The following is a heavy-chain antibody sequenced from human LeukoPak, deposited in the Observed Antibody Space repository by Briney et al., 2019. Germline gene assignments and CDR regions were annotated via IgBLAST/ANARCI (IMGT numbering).Heavy chain of an antibody. CDR2: VSGSGGNT. D-gene: IGHD5-18*01. V-gene: IGHV3-23*02. J-gene: IGHJ4*02. CDR1: GFTFSSYA. CDR3: AKTLGYNYGYVEN. Sequence: GGSLRLSCAASGFTFSSYAMGWVRQAPGKGLELVSAVSGSGGNTDDGDSGRGRFTISRDNSKNTLYLQMNSLRAEDTAVYYCAKTLGYNYGYVENWGQGTLVTVSS.